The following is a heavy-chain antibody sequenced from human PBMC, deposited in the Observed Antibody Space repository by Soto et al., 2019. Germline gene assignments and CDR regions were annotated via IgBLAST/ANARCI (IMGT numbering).Heavy chain of an antibody. CDR2: VDYSGNRQ. Sequence: EVQLLESGGALVQPGGSLRLSCAASGFAFDNGMTWVRQAPGKGLEWISTVDYSGNRQHYADSVKGRFTISRDKSRDTIALQMSNLRAEDTALYYCVSWVTAHFDNWGQGTLVTVSS. CDR3: VSWVTAHFDN. D-gene: IGHD2-21*02. V-gene: IGHV3-23*05. CDR1: GFAFDNG. J-gene: IGHJ4*02.